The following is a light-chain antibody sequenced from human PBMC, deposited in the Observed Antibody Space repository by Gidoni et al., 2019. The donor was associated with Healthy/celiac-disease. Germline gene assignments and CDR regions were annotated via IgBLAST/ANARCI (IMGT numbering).Light chain of an antibody. CDR1: QSVSSY. CDR2: DAS. J-gene: IGKJ5*01. CDR3: QQRSNWPPVT. Sequence: VLTQSPATLSLSPGERATLSCRASQSVSSYLAWYQQKPGQAPRLLIYDASNRATGIPARFSGSGSGTDFTLTISSLEPEDFAVYYCQQRSNWPPVTFGQGTRLEIK. V-gene: IGKV3-11*01.